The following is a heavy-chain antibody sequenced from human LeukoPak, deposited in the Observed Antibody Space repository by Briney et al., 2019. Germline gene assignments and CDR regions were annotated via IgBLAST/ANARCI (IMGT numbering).Heavy chain of an antibody. CDR1: GGSISTYY. V-gene: IGHV4-59*01. Sequence: PETLSLTCTVSGGSISTYYWNWLRQPPGKGLEWIGYIYHSGSTNYNPSLQSRVTISVDTSKNQFSLNLNSVTAADTAVYYCARGGAARLHFQNWGQGTLVTVSS. CDR3: ARGGAARLHFQN. J-gene: IGHJ1*01. CDR2: IYHSGST. D-gene: IGHD6-6*01.